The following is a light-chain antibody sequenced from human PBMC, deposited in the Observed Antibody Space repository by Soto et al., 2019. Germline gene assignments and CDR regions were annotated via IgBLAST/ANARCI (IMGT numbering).Light chain of an antibody. CDR2: GNS. Sequence: QSVLTQPASVSGASGQRVTISCTGSSSNIGAGHDIHWYQQVPGTAPKPLIYGNSNRPSGVPDRFSGSKSGTSASLAITGLQAEDEADYYCQSYDTSLRGYVFGPGTKVTVL. CDR1: SSNIGAGHD. V-gene: IGLV1-40*01. J-gene: IGLJ1*01. CDR3: QSYDTSLRGYV.